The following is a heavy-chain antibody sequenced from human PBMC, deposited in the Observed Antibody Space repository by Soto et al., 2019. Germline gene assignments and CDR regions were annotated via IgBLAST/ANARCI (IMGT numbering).Heavy chain of an antibody. J-gene: IGHJ4*02. CDR3: ALGGYNYGRPFDF. CDR2: IYYSGN. D-gene: IGHD5-18*01. V-gene: IGHV4-59*01. CDR1: GGSISNFH. Sequence: PWETLSLTCNVSGGSISNFHLSWIRQPPGKGLEWIGYIYYSGNYYNPSLTSRVSMSLDKSKNQFSLHLKSVTAADTALYFCALGGYNYGRPFDFWGQGTRVTVSS.